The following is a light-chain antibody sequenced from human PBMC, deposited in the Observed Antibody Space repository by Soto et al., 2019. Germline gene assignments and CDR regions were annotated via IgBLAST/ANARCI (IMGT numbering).Light chain of an antibody. CDR1: QSISPW. CDR3: QQYNSYTWT. Sequence: DIQMTQSPSTLSASVGDTVTISCRASQSISPWLAWYQQKPGKAPKLLIYKASSLESGVPSRFSGSGSGTEFTLTISSLQPDDFATYYCQQYNSYTWTFGQGTKVDI. V-gene: IGKV1-5*03. J-gene: IGKJ1*01. CDR2: KAS.